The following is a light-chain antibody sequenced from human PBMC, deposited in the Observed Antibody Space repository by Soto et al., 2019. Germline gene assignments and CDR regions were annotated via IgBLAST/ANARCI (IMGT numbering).Light chain of an antibody. CDR2: EVT. CDR1: SSDVGGYDH. J-gene: IGLJ1*01. V-gene: IGLV2-8*01. Sequence: QLVLTQPPSASGSPGQSVTIPCTGTSSDVGGYDHVSWYQQHPGKAPKLMIYEVTKRPAGVPDRFSGSKPGNTASLTVSGLQAEDEADYFCSSDAGNYNYVFGTGTKVTVL. CDR3: SSDAGNYNYV.